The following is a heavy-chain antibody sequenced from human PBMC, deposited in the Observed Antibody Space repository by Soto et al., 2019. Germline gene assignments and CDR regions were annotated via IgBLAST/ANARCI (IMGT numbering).Heavy chain of an antibody. D-gene: IGHD2-21*01. Sequence: QVQLVQSGVEVKKPGASVKVSCKASGYTFTSYGISWVRQAPGQGLEWLGWISVYKGNTNYAQKLQGRVTMTTDTSTSTAYMELRSLRSDDTAVYYCARNPEGDRDFDFWGQGTLVTVSS. CDR3: ARNPEGDRDFDF. V-gene: IGHV1-18*01. J-gene: IGHJ4*02. CDR2: ISVYKGNT. CDR1: GYTFTSYG.